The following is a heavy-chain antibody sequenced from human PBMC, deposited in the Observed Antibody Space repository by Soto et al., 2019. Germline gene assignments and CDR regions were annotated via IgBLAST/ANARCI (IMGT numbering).Heavy chain of an antibody. Sequence: QITLNESGPTVVKPTETLTLTCTFSGFSLTNSGVGVGWVRQSPGKAPEWLAFIYWDDDKRYSTSLKSRLTITTDTSKNQVVLTMANVDPADTATYYCAHRVLRAVFGLVTTTAIYFDFWGQGTPVVVSS. D-gene: IGHD3-3*01. CDR1: GFSLTNSGVG. CDR2: IYWDDDK. CDR3: AHRVLRAVFGLVTTTAIYFDF. J-gene: IGHJ4*02. V-gene: IGHV2-5*02.